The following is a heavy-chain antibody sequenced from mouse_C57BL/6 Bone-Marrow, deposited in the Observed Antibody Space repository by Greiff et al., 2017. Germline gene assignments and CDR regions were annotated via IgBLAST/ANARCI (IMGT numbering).Heavy chain of an antibody. V-gene: IGHV1-69*01. CDR2: IDPSDSYT. CDR3: AREFSFAY. Sequence: QVQLQQPGAELVMPGASVKLSCKASGYTFTSYWMHWVKQRPGQGLEWIGEIDPSDSYTNYNQKFKGKSTLTVDKSSSTAYRQLSSLTSEDSAVYYCAREFSFAYWGQGTLVTVSA. CDR1: GYTFTSYW. J-gene: IGHJ3*01.